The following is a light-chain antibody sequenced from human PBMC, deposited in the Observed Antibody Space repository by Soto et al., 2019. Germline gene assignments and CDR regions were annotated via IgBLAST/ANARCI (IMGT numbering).Light chain of an antibody. CDR1: QDITGS. J-gene: IGKJ5*01. Sequence: IQLTQSPSSLSASIGDRVILSCRASQDITGSLAWYQQEPGKAPKLLIYAASTLQSGVPSRFSGSGSGTDFTLTISSLQPEDFATYFCQQLNSYPLTFGQGTRLEIK. CDR2: AAS. V-gene: IGKV1-9*01. CDR3: QQLNSYPLT.